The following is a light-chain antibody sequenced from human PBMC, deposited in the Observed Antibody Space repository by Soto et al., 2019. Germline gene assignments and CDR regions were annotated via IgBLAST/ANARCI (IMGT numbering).Light chain of an antibody. CDR1: QSVNRNS. V-gene: IGKV3-20*01. CDR2: GAS. Sequence: EIVLTQSPGTLSLSPGERAALSCRASQSVNRNSLAWYQQKPGQAPRLLIFGASSRVTGIPDRFSGSGSGTDFPLTISGLEPEAFAVYYCQQYAGSPGFTFGPGTKVDFK. CDR3: QQYAGSPGFT. J-gene: IGKJ3*01.